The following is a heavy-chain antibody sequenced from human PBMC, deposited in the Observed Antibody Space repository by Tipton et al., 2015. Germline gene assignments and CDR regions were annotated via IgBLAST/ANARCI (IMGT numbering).Heavy chain of an antibody. Sequence: TLSLTCTVSGGSVNSANYYWSWIRQPPGKGLEWIGYISYSGSTHYNPSFKSRVAISVDTSKNQFSLKVSSVTAADTAMYYCARARGRHGGLFDSWGQGILVTVSS. CDR3: ARARGRHGGLFDS. CDR1: GGSVNSANYY. D-gene: IGHD4-23*01. J-gene: IGHJ4*02. CDR2: ISYSGST. V-gene: IGHV4-61*01.